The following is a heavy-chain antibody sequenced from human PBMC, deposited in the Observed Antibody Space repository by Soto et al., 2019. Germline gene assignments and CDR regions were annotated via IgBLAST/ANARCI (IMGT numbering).Heavy chain of an antibody. V-gene: IGHV6-1*01. Sequence: VQLQQSGPGLVKPSQTLSLTCAISGDSVSSNSAAWNWIRQSPSRGLEWLGRTYYRSKWYNDYAVSVKSRITINPDTSKNQFSLQLNSVTPEDTAVYYCARDGRGHKGSETTRGFDPWGQGTLVTVSS. CDR1: GDSVSSNSAA. CDR2: TYYRSKWYN. J-gene: IGHJ5*02. CDR3: ARDGRGHKGSETTRGFDP. D-gene: IGHD3-10*01.